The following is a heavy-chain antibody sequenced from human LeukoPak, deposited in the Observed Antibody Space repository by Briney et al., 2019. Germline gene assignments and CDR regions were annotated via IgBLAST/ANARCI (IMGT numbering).Heavy chain of an antibody. CDR2: IIPIFGTA. CDR3: ARDPKLELRPYYFDY. CDR1: GGTFSSYA. V-gene: IGHV1-69*13. D-gene: IGHD1-7*01. Sequence: SVKVSCKASGGTFSSYAISWVRQAPGQGLEWMGGIIPIFGTANYAQKFQGRVTITADESTSTAYMELSSLRSEDTAVYYCARDPKLELRPYYFDYWGQGTLVTVSS. J-gene: IGHJ4*02.